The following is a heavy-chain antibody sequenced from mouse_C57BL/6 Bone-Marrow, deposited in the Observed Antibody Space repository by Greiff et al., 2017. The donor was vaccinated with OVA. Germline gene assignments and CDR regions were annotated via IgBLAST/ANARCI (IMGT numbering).Heavy chain of an antibody. V-gene: IGHV1-81*01. CDR1: GYTFTSYG. D-gene: IGHD1-1*01. Sequence: VKLVESGAELARPGASVKLSCKASGYTFTSYGISWVKQRTGQGLEWIGEIYPRSGNTYYNEKFKGKATLTADKSSSTAYMELRSLTSEDSAVYFCARPYGSSYDYAMDYWGQGTSVTVSS. CDR3: ARPYGSSYDYAMDY. CDR2: IYPRSGNT. J-gene: IGHJ4*01.